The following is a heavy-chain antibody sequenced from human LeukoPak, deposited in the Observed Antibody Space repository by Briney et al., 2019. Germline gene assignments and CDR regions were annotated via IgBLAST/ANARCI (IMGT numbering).Heavy chain of an antibody. CDR3: AGQPDYDILTGYSD. J-gene: IGHJ4*02. CDR1: GGSISSGDYS. CDR2: IYHSGST. D-gene: IGHD3-9*01. Sequence: SQTLSLTCAVSGGSISSGDYSWSWIRQPPGKGLEWIGYIYHSGSTYYNPSLKSRVTISVDRSKNQFSLKLSSVTAADTAVYYCAGQPDYDILTGYSDWGQGTLVTVSS. V-gene: IGHV4-30-2*01.